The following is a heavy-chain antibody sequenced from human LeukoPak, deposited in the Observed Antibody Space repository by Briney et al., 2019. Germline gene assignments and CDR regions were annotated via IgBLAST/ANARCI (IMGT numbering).Heavy chain of an antibody. CDR2: IIPIFGTA. V-gene: IGHV1-69*01. CDR3: ARDSGYSGYHLRCDY. D-gene: IGHD5-12*01. CDR1: GGTFSSYA. Sequence: SVKVSCKASGGTFSSYAISWVRQAPGQGLEWMGGIIPIFGTANYAQKFQGRVTITADESTSTAYMELSSLRSEDTAVYYCARDSGYSGYHLRCDYWGQGTLVTVSS. J-gene: IGHJ4*02.